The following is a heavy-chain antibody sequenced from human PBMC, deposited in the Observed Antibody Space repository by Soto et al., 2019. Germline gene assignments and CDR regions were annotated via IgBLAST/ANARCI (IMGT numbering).Heavy chain of an antibody. Sequence: GGSLRLSCAASGFTFSSYWMSWVRQAPGKGLEWVANIKQDGSEKYYVDSVKGRFTISRDNAKNSLYLQMNSLRAEDTAVYYCARVLLYCSGGSCYFYYYYYYYMDVWGKGTTVTVSS. V-gene: IGHV3-7*01. CDR2: IKQDGSEK. D-gene: IGHD2-15*01. CDR3: ARVLLYCSGGSCYFYYYYYYYMDV. J-gene: IGHJ6*03. CDR1: GFTFSSYW.